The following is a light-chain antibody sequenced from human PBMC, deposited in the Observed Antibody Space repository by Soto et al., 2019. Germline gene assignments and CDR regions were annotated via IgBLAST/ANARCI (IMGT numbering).Light chain of an antibody. V-gene: IGKV3-15*01. J-gene: IGKJ4*01. CDR1: QSVGSA. CDR2: AAS. Sequence: EIVMTQSPATLSVSPGETATLSCRASQSVGSAVAWYQHKPDQAPRLLIVAASIRATGAPGRFTGGGSGTEFALTVSSLQSEDFAVYYCQQYRNWPPLAFGGGTTVEIK. CDR3: QQYRNWPPLA.